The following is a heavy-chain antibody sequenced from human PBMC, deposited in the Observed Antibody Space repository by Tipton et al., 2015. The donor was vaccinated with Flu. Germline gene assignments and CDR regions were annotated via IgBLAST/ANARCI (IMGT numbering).Heavy chain of an antibody. Sequence: QSGPEVKKPGESLKISCKASGYNFRTSWIGWTRQLPGKGLEWMGMVFPDDSDAIYSPSFQGQVTFSVDTSINTAYLQWDALQASDSAIYYCARHVKFGYKTFDSWGQGTLVTVSS. D-gene: IGHD1-14*01. V-gene: IGHV5-51*01. CDR2: VFPDDSDA. CDR1: GYNFRTSW. CDR3: ARHVKFGYKTFDS. J-gene: IGHJ4*02.